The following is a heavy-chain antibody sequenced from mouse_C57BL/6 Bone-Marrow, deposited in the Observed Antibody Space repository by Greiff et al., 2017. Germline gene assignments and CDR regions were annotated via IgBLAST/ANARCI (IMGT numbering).Heavy chain of an antibody. CDR3: TSIYYGNGY. Sequence: VQLQQSGAALVRPGASVKLSCTASGFNIKDDYMHWVQQRPEQGLEWIGCIGREIGDTESASTFQGKATITADTSSNTAYLQLSSLTSEDTAVYYCTSIYYGNGYWGQGTALTVSS. V-gene: IGHV14-4*01. CDR1: GFNIKDDY. D-gene: IGHD2-1*01. CDR2: IGREIGDT. J-gene: IGHJ2*01.